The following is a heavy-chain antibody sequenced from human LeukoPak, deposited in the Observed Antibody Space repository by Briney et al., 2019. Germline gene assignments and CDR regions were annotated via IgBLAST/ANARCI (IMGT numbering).Heavy chain of an antibody. CDR3: AREYVDTAMVIDY. CDR2: INPNSGGT. CDR1: GYTFTGYY. J-gene: IGHJ4*02. D-gene: IGHD5-18*01. Sequence: ASVKVSCKASGYTFTGYYMHWVRQAPGQGLEWMGWINPNSGGTNYAQKFQGRVTMTRDTSISTAYMELSRLRSDDTAVYYCAREYVDTAMVIDYWGQGTLVTVSS. V-gene: IGHV1-2*02.